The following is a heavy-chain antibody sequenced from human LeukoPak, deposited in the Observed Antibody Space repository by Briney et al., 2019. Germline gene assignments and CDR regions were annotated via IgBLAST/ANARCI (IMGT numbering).Heavy chain of an antibody. Sequence: SETLSLTCTVSGGSISSRGFFWGWIRQPPGKGPEWIGSVYYDGVTYYNRSFQSRVTMSLDKSTNRFSLRLSSVTAADTAVYYCAREITPLPGYFDPWGQGTLVTVSS. D-gene: IGHD4-23*01. J-gene: IGHJ5*02. CDR2: VYYDGVT. CDR1: GGSISSRGFF. CDR3: AREITPLPGYFDP. V-gene: IGHV4-39*07.